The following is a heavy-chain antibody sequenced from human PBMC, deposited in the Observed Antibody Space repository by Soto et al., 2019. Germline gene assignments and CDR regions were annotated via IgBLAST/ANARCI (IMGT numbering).Heavy chain of an antibody. CDR3: ARTKSIYTIVASKPYFDY. D-gene: IGHD3-22*01. CDR1: GFSLSNPRMG. V-gene: IGHV2-26*01. Sequence: SGPTLVNPTETLTLTCTVSGFSLSNPRMGVSWIRQPPGKALEWLAHIFSNDEKSYSPSLKSRLTISRDTSKSQVVLTMTNMDPVDTATYYCARTKSIYTIVASKPYFDYWGQGALVTVSS. J-gene: IGHJ4*02. CDR2: IFSNDEK.